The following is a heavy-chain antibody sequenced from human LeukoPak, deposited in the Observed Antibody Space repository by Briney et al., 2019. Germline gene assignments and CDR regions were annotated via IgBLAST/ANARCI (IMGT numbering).Heavy chain of an antibody. CDR2: ISSSSSYI. CDR1: GFTFSSYS. D-gene: IGHD3-3*01. J-gene: IGHJ5*02. CDR3: ARDSYDFWSGQNWFDP. Sequence: GGSLRLSCAASGFTFSSYSMNWVRQAPGKGLEWVSSISSSSSYIYYADSVKGRFTISRDNAKNSLYLQMNSLRAEDTAVYYCARDSYDFWSGQNWFDPRGQGTLVTVSS. V-gene: IGHV3-21*01.